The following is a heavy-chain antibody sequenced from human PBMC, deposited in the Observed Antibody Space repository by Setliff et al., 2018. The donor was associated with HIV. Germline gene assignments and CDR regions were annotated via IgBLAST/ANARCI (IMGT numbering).Heavy chain of an antibody. CDR1: GGTFRSYA. D-gene: IGHD6-19*01. CDR3: ARDHRFQSTPGIAVAPDGFDL. J-gene: IGHJ3*01. V-gene: IGHV1-69*10. CDR2: SIPILGVT. Sequence: SVKVSCKASGGTFRSYAIRWVRQAPGQGLEWMGGSIPILGVTNYAQRFQDRITITADKSTSTAYMDLSSLRSEDTAVYYCARDHRFQSTPGIAVAPDGFDLWGQGTMVTVS.